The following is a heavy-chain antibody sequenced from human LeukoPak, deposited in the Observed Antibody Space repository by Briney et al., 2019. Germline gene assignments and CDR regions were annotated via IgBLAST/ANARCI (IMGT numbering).Heavy chain of an antibody. CDR3: ATDTQWLRTQYYYYGMDV. V-gene: IGHV1-24*01. CDR2: FDPEDGET. Sequence: ASVKVSCKVSGYTLTELSMHWVRQAPGKGLEWMGGFDPEDGETIYAQKFQGRVTMTEDTSTDTAYMELSSLRSEDTAVNYCATDTQWLRTQYYYYGMDVWGQGTTVTVSS. D-gene: IGHD5-12*01. J-gene: IGHJ6*02. CDR1: GYTLTELS.